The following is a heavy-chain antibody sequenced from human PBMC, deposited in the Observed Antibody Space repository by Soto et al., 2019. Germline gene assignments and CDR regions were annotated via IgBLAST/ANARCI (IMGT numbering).Heavy chain of an antibody. Sequence: GGSLRLSCAASGFTFSSYWMHWVRQAPGKGLVWVSRINQDGSDTNYADSVKGRFTISRDNAKNTLYVQMNSLRAEDTAVFYCGRGGSDSPCAPGYWGQGTLVTVSS. CDR2: INQDGSDT. CDR1: GFTFSSYW. CDR3: GRGGSDSPCAPGY. D-gene: IGHD2-21*01. V-gene: IGHV3-74*01. J-gene: IGHJ4*02.